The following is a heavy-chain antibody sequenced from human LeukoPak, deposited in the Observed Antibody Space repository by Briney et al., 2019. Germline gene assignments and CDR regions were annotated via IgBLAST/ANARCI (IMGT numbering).Heavy chain of an antibody. Sequence: ASVKVSCKASGYTFTSNYIHWVRQAPGQGLEWMGMIYPRDGSTSYAQKFQGRVTVTRDTSTSTVHMELSGLRSEDTAVYYCARGQDGRSFPVVVVQLNDYWGQGTLVTVSS. V-gene: IGHV1-46*01. J-gene: IGHJ4*02. CDR3: ARGQDGRSFPVVVVQLNDY. CDR1: GYTFTSNY. CDR2: IYPRDGST. D-gene: IGHD3-22*01.